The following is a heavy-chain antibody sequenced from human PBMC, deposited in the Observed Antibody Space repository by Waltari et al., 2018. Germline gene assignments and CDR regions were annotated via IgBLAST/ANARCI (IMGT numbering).Heavy chain of an antibody. CDR1: GFTFSSYS. V-gene: IGHV3-21*01. CDR3: ARVLVATIPY. Sequence: EVQLVESGGGLVKPGGSLRLSCAASGFTFSSYSMNWVRQAPGKGLEWVSSISSSSSYIYYADSVKGRFTISRDNSKNTLYLQMNSLRAEDTAVYYCARVLVATIPYWGQGTLVTVSS. D-gene: IGHD5-12*01. J-gene: IGHJ4*02. CDR2: ISSSSSYI.